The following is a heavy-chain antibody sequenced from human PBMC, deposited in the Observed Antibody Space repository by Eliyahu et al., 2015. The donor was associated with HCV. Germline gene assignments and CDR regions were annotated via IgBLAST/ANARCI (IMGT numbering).Heavy chain of an antibody. D-gene: IGHD4-23*01. J-gene: IGHJ4*02. V-gene: IGHV4-34*01. CDR3: ARTTTVVTLPEFDY. Sequence: QVQLQQWGAGLLKPSETLSXTCAVYGXSFSGYYWSWIRQPPGKGLEWIGEINHSGSTNYNPSLKXRVTISVDTSKNQFSLKLSSVTAADTAVYYCARTTTVVTLPEFDYWGQGTLVTVSS. CDR2: INHSGST. CDR1: GXSFSGYY.